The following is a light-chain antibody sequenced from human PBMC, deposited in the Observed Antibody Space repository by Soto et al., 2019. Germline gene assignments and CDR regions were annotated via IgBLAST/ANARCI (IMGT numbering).Light chain of an antibody. Sequence: DIQMTQSPSSLSASVGDRVTITCRASQGISNSLAWYQQNAGKSPKLLIYAASNLQSGVPSRFSGSGSGTDFSLTISSRQPEDVATYYCQTYNSARVTFGGGTKLHIK. CDR1: QGISNS. CDR2: AAS. V-gene: IGKV1-27*01. CDR3: QTYNSARVT. J-gene: IGKJ4*01.